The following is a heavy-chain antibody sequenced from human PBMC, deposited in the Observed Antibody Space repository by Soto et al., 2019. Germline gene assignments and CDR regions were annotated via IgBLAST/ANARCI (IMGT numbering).Heavy chain of an antibody. V-gene: IGHV4-59*01. Sequence: QVQLQESGPGLVKPSETLSLTCTVSVGSISSYYWSWIRQPPGKGLEWIGYIYYSGSTNYNPSLNGRVTISVDTSKSQFSLKLSSVTAADTAVYYCARVRWTVAGPGHFDCWGQGTLVTVSS. CDR1: VGSISSYY. CDR2: IYYSGST. CDR3: ARVRWTVAGPGHFDC. D-gene: IGHD6-19*01. J-gene: IGHJ4*02.